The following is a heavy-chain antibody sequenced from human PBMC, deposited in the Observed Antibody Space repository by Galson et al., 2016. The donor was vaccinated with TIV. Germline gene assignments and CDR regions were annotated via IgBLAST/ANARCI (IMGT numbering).Heavy chain of an antibody. D-gene: IGHD6-25*01. CDR3: SRVIYGSGWGYFDS. CDR1: GFTFGPFT. CDR2: IGSRSSDK. Sequence: SLRLSCAASGFTFGPFTMGWVRQVPGKGLVWVSSIGSRSSDKFYGDSVKGRFTIYRDNTKNSLFLQMNSQRVDDPAVYYCSRVIYGSGWGYFDSWGQGTPVTVSS. J-gene: IGHJ4*02. V-gene: IGHV3-21*06.